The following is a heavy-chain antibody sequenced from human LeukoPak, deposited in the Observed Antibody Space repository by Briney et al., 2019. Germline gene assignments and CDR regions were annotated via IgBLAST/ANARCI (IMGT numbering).Heavy chain of an antibody. J-gene: IGHJ5*02. Sequence: SETLSLTCTVSGGSISSYYLSWIRQPPGKGLEWIGYIYYSGSTNYNPSLKSRVTISVDTSKNQCSLKLSSVTAADTAVYYCARVSSTYYYGSGSYGWFDPWGQGTLVTVSS. CDR1: GGSISSYY. D-gene: IGHD3-10*01. CDR2: IYYSGST. V-gene: IGHV4-59*01. CDR3: ARVSSTYYYGSGSYGWFDP.